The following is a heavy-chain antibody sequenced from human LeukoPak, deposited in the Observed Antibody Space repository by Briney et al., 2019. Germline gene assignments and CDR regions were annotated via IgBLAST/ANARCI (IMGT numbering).Heavy chain of an antibody. D-gene: IGHD3-9*01. CDR2: ISYDGSNK. CDR3: ARGGDLRYFDWLLLSGHYFDY. Sequence: GGSLRLSCAASGFTFSSYAMHWVRQAPGKGLEWVAVISYDGSNKYYADSVKGRFTISRDNSKNTLYLQMNSLRAEDTAVYYCARGGDLRYFDWLLLSGHYFDYWGQGTLVTVSS. CDR1: GFTFSSYA. V-gene: IGHV3-30*04. J-gene: IGHJ4*02.